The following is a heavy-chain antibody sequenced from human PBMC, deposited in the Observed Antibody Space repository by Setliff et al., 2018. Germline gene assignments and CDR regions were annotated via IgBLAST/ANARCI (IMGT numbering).Heavy chain of an antibody. CDR2: ITVSGHST. D-gene: IGHD4-17*01. J-gene: IGHJ5*02. Sequence: PGGSLRLSCAASAFTFNKYAVTWLRQAPGKGLEWVSSITVSGHSTYADSVKGRFSIPRDNSRNILYLQMNSLRAEDTASYFCSRDPNGDYVGAFDPWGQGILVTVSS. CDR1: AFTFNKYA. V-gene: IGHV3-23*01. CDR3: SRDPNGDYVGAFDP.